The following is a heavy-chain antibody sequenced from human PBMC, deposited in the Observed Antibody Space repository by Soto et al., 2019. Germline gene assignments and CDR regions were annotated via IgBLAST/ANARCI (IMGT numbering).Heavy chain of an antibody. J-gene: IGHJ4*02. CDR3: ARGERGSLGYYYFVY. V-gene: IGHV4-31*03. Sequence: SETLSLTCTVSGGSISSGGYYWSWIRQHPGKGLAWIGYIYYSGSTYYNPSLKSRVTISVDTSKNQFSLKLSSVTAADTTVYYCARGERGSLGYYYFVYWGQGTLVTVSS. CDR1: GGSISSGGYY. D-gene: IGHD1-1*01. CDR2: IYYSGST.